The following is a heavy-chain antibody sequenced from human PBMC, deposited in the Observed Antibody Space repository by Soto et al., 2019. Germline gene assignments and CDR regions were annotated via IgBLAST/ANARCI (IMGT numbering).Heavy chain of an antibody. V-gene: IGHV4-39*02. D-gene: IGHD2-21*02. CDR1: GGSISSSSYF. CDR2: IYYSGST. CDR3: ARDHFGGGDSEWFDP. Sequence: SETLSLTCSVSGGSISSSSYFWGWIRQPPGKGLEWIGSIYYSGSTYYNPSLKSRVTVSVDTSKNQFSLKLSSVTAADTAVYYCARDHFGGGDSEWFDPWGQGTLVT. J-gene: IGHJ5*02.